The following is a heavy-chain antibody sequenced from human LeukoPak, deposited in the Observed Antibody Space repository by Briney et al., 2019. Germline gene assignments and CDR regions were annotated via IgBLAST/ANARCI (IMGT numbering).Heavy chain of an antibody. CDR2: INSNGGST. CDR1: GFTFSSYA. Sequence: GGSLRLSCAASGFTFSSYAMHWVRQTPGKGLEYVSGINSNGGSTQYANSVKGRFTISRDNSKHTLYLQMGSLTTEDMAVYYCARAPTVTAESAFGYWGQGTLVTVSS. CDR3: ARAPTVTAESAFGY. V-gene: IGHV3-64*01. D-gene: IGHD4-17*01. J-gene: IGHJ4*02.